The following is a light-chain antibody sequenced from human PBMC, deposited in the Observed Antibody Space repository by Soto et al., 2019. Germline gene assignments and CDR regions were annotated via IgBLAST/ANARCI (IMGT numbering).Light chain of an antibody. J-gene: IGKJ1*01. Sequence: NVLTQSQGTLSLSPGERATLSCRASQSVSNTYLAWYQQKPGQAPRLLMYDISSRATGISDRFSGSGSGTDFTLTISRLEPEDFAVYYCQQYGSSPGTFGQGTKVDIK. CDR2: DIS. CDR1: QSVSNTY. V-gene: IGKV3-20*01. CDR3: QQYGSSPGT.